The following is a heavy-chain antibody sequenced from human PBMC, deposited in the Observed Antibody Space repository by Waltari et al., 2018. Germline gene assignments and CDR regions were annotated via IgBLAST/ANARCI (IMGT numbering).Heavy chain of an antibody. D-gene: IGHD1-26*01. V-gene: IGHV3-9*01. CDR2: ISWNSGSI. J-gene: IGHJ3*02. CDR1: GFTFDDSA. CDR3: AKDRKSGSYRSDFDI. Sequence: EVQLVESGGGLVQPGRSLRLSCAASGFTFDDSAMHWVRPAPGKGLEWVSGISWNSGSIGYADSVKGRFTISRDNAKNSLYLQMNSLRAEDTALYYCAKDRKSGSYRSDFDIWGQGTMVTVSS.